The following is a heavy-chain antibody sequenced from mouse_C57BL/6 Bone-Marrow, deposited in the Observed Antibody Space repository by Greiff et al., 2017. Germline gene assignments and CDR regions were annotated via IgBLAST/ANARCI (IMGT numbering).Heavy chain of an antibody. CDR1: GYTFTDYE. CDR2: IDPETGGT. D-gene: IGHD1-1*01. Sequence: VQLQQSGAELVRPGASVTLSCKASGYTFTDYEMHWVKQTPVHGLEWIGAIDPETGGTAYNQKFKGKAILTADKSSSTAYMELRSLTSEDSAVYCCTTVLDRYFDVWGTGTTVTVSS. CDR3: TTVLDRYFDV. J-gene: IGHJ1*03. V-gene: IGHV1-15*01.